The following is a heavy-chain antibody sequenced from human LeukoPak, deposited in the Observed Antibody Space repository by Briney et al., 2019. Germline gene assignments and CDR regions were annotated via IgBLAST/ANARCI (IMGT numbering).Heavy chain of an antibody. CDR1: GFTFSNYG. Sequence: GGSLRLSCAASGFTFSNYGMHWVRQAPGKGLQWVAVIWYDGSNEYYTGSVKGRFTISRDNAHNTLYLQMNSLRAEDTAVYYCAKSDWFDPWGQGTLVTVSS. J-gene: IGHJ5*02. V-gene: IGHV3-33*06. CDR3: AKSDWFDP. CDR2: IWYDGSNE.